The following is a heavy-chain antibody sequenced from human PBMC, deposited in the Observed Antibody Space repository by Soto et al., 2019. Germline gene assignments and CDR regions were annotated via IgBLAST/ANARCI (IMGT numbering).Heavy chain of an antibody. D-gene: IGHD2-15*01. CDR3: ARDRRGYCSGGNCYSFDY. V-gene: IGHV3-74*01. Sequence: EVQLVESGGGLVQPGGSLRLSCAASGFTFSSYWMHWVRQAPGKGLVWVSRINSDGSSTSYADSVKGRFTISRDNAKNTLYLQMNSLRAEDTAVYYCARDRRGYCSGGNCYSFDYWGQGTLVTVSS. CDR1: GFTFSSYW. CDR2: INSDGSST. J-gene: IGHJ4*02.